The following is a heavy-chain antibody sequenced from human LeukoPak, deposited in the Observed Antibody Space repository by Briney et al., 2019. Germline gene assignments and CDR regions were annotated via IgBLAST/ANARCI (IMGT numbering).Heavy chain of an antibody. CDR1: GYTFTSHY. CDR3: ARAIVVVPAARKGLDAFDI. V-gene: IGHV1-46*01. J-gene: IGHJ3*02. CDR2: INPSGGST. Sequence: ASVKVSCKASGYTFTSHYMHWVRQAPGQGLEWMGIINPSGGSTSYAQKFQGRVTMTRDTSTSTVYMELSSLRSEDTAVYYCARAIVVVPAARKGLDAFDIWGQGTMVTVSS. D-gene: IGHD2-2*01.